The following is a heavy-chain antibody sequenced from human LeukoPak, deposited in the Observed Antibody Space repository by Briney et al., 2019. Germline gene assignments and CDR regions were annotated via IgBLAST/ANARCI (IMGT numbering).Heavy chain of an antibody. J-gene: IGHJ4*02. D-gene: IGHD2-15*01. CDR3: ARVYCSGGSCYSGYFDY. Sequence: GGSLRLSCAASGFTFSSYGMHWVRQAPGKGLEWVAFIRYDGSNKYYADSVKGRFTISRDNSKNTLYLQMNSLRAEDTAVYYCARVYCSGGSCYSGYFDYWGQGTLVTVSA. CDR1: GFTFSSYG. CDR2: IRYDGSNK. V-gene: IGHV3-30*02.